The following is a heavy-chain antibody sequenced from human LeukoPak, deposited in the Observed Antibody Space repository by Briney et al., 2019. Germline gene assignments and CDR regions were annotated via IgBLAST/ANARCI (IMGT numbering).Heavy chain of an antibody. CDR3: AREVSMVRDYYYYGMDV. J-gene: IGHJ6*02. Sequence: GRSLRLSCAASGFTFSSYAMHWVRQAPGKGLEWVAVISYDGSNKYYADSVKGQFTISRDNSKNTLYLQMNSLRAEDTAVYYCAREVSMVRDYYYYGMDVWGQGTTVTVSS. CDR1: GFTFSSYA. V-gene: IGHV3-30*04. CDR2: ISYDGSNK. D-gene: IGHD3-10*01.